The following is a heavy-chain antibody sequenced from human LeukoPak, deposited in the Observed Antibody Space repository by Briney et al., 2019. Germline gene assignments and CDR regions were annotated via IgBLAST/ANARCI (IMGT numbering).Heavy chain of an antibody. J-gene: IGHJ4*02. V-gene: IGHV3-74*01. CDR1: GFIFRGYW. D-gene: IGHD3-22*01. CDR2: IKSDGSDT. CDR3: ARVWGYRDYYDSTAYYRFDH. Sequence: PGGSLRLSCAASGFIFRGYWMHWVRQAPGKGLVWVSRIKSDGSDTSYADSVKGRFTISRDNAKNSLYLQMNSLRAEDTAVYYCARVWGYRDYYDSTAYYRFDHWGQGTPVTVSS.